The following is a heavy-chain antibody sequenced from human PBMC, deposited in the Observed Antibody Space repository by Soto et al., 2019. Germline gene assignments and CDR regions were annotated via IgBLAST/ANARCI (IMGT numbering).Heavy chain of an antibody. Sequence: PGGPLSLSCAASGYNSRSYAMHWVRQAPGKGLEWVAVISYDESHEYYADSVKGRFTISRDNSKNTLYLQMNSLRGDDTAVYYCARAGYSSSWNWFDPWGQGTQVTVSS. CDR1: GYNSRSYA. V-gene: IGHV3-30*04. D-gene: IGHD6-13*01. J-gene: IGHJ5*02. CDR2: ISYDESHE. CDR3: ARAGYSSSWNWFDP.